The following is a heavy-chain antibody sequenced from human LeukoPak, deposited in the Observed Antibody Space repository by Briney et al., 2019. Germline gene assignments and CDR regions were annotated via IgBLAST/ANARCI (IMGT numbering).Heavy chain of an antibody. CDR2: IYYSGST. V-gene: IGHV4-30-4*01. CDR1: GGSISSGDYY. J-gene: IGHJ6*02. Sequence: PSETLSLTCTVSGGSISSGDYYWSWIRQPPGKGLEWIVYIYYSGSTYYNPSLKSRVTISVDTSKNQFSLKLSSVTAADTAVYYCARDTWFGEAYYGMDVWGQGTTVTVSS. D-gene: IGHD3-10*01. CDR3: ARDTWFGEAYYGMDV.